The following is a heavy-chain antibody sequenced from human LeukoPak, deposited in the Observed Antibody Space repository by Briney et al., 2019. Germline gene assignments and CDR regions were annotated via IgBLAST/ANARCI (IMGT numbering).Heavy chain of an antibody. CDR1: GGSFSGYY. D-gene: IGHD3-22*01. CDR2: INHSGST. Sequence: SETLSLTCAVYGGSFSGYYWSWIRQPPGKGLEWIGEINHSGSTNYNPSLKSRVTISVDTSKNQFSLKLSSVTAADTAVYYCARRGDYDSSFGYSYFDYWGQGTLVTVSS. J-gene: IGHJ4*02. V-gene: IGHV4-34*01. CDR3: ARRGDYDSSFGYSYFDY.